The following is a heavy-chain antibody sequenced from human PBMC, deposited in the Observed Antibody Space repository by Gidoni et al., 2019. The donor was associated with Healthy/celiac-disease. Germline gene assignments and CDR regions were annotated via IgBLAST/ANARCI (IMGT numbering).Heavy chain of an antibody. J-gene: IGHJ2*01. Sequence: EVQLLESGGGMVQPGGSLRLSCAAPGFTCSSYAMSLVRQAPGKGLEWVSAISGSGGSTYYADSVKGRFTISRDNSKNTLYLQMNSLRAEDTAVYYCAKGGIAAAGTRYWYFDLWGRGTLVTVSS. CDR3: AKGGIAAAGTRYWYFDL. V-gene: IGHV3-23*01. CDR1: GFTCSSYA. D-gene: IGHD6-13*01. CDR2: ISGSGGST.